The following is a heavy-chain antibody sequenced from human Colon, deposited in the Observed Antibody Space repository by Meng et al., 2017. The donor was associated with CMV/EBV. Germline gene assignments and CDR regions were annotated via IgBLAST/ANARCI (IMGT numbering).Heavy chain of an antibody. CDR2: IIPLIDIS. CDR3: ASSVAVSIFNYFDS. J-gene: IGHJ5*01. Sequence: ASGATFDSYTYSWVRQAPGQGLEWVARIIPLIDISNYAEKFQGRVMVTADKATHTVYMELKNLRPDDTAVFFCASSVAVSIFNYFDSWGQGTLVTVSS. CDR1: GATFDSYT. V-gene: IGHV1-69*02. D-gene: IGHD5/OR15-5a*01.